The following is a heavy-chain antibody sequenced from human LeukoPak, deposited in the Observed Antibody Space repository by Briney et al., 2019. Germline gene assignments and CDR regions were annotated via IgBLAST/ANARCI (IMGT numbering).Heavy chain of an antibody. Sequence: GWSLRLSCAASGFTFSSYGMHWVRQAPGKGLEGVAVIWYDGSNKYYADSVKGRFTISRDNSKNTLYLQMNSLRAEDTAVYYCARDPLIAVAGPSNAFDIWGQGTMVTVSS. CDR1: GFTFSSYG. CDR2: IWYDGSNK. D-gene: IGHD6-19*01. CDR3: ARDPLIAVAGPSNAFDI. J-gene: IGHJ3*02. V-gene: IGHV3-33*01.